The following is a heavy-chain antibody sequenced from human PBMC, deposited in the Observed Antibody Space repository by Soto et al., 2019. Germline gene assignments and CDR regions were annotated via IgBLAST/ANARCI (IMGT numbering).Heavy chain of an antibody. CDR3: ARAKAGGYYYDMNWDFDY. V-gene: IGHV3-74*01. Sequence: GGSLRLSCAASGFTFSSYWMHWVRQAPGKGLVWVSRINSDGSSTSYADSVKGRFTISRDNAKNTLYLQMNSLRAEDTAVYYCARAKAGGYYYDMNWDFDYWGQGTLVTVSS. CDR2: INSDGSST. J-gene: IGHJ4*02. CDR1: GFTFSSYW. D-gene: IGHD3-22*01.